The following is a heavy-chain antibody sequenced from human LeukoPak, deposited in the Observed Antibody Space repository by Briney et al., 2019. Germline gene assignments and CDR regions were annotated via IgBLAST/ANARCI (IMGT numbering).Heavy chain of an antibody. CDR2: TGNKANSYTT. Sequence: GSLRLSCAASGFTFSDHYMDWVRQAPGKGLEWVGRTGNKANSYTTEYAASVKGRFTISRDDSKNSLYLQMNSLKTEDTAVYYCASRRTGTIDYWGQGTLVTVSS. CDR3: ASRRTGTIDY. J-gene: IGHJ4*02. CDR1: GFTFSDHY. D-gene: IGHD1-1*01. V-gene: IGHV3-72*01.